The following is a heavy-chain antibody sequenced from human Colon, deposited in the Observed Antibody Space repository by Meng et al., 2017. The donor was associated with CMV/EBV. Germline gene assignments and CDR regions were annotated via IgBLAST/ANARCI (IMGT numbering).Heavy chain of an antibody. D-gene: IGHD6-6*01. Sequence: QGQLQEQGHGLLKPSEHLSLTCSVSGGSISNYYWNWIRQPAGKGLQWIGRIYATGTTNYNPSVKSRVTMSVDTSNNQFSLKLTSVTAADTAVYYCAREAAGRPLYYFDYWGPGILVTVSS. J-gene: IGHJ4*02. CDR3: AREAAGRPLYYFDY. CDR2: IYATGTT. CDR1: GGSISNYY. V-gene: IGHV4-4*07.